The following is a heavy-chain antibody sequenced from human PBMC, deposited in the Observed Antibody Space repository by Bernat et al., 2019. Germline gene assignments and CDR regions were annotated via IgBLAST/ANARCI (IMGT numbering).Heavy chain of an antibody. CDR2: ISGSGGST. J-gene: IGHJ6*02. CDR3: ARAPPFSGSYFNGMDD. Sequence: EVQLVESGGGLVQPGGSLRLSCAASGFTFSSHAMSWVRQAPGKGLEWVSAISGSGGSTYYADSVKGRFTISRDNSKNTLYLQMNSLRAEDTAVYYCARAPPFSGSYFNGMDDWGQGTTVTVSS. CDR1: GFTFSSHA. V-gene: IGHV3-23*04. D-gene: IGHD1-26*01.